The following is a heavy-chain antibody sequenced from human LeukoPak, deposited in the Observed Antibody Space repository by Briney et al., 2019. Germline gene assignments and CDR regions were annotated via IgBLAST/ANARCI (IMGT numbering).Heavy chain of an antibody. CDR3: ARMEYSSSAGPAGWFDP. J-gene: IGHJ5*02. CDR1: GGSISSYY. D-gene: IGHD6-6*01. Sequence: SATLSLTCTVSGGSISSYYWGWIRRPPGKGLEWIGYIYYSGTTNYNPSLKSRVTISVDTSKNQFSLKLSSVTAADTAVYYCARMEYSSSAGPAGWFDPWGQGTLVTVSS. V-gene: IGHV4-59*08. CDR2: IYYSGTT.